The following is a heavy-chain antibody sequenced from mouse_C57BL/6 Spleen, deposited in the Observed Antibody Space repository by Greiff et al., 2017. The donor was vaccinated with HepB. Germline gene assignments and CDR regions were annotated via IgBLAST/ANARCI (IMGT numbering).Heavy chain of an antibody. CDR2: INPSTGGT. J-gene: IGHJ3*01. V-gene: IGHV1-42*01. Sequence: VQLQQSGPELVKPGASVKISCKASGYSFTGYYMNWVKQSPEKSLEWIGEINPSTGGTTYNQKFKAKATLTVDKSFSTAYMQLKSLTSEDSAVYYCAREGSNYTWFAYGGQGTLVTVSA. CDR1: GYSFTGYY. D-gene: IGHD2-5*01. CDR3: AREGSNYTWFAY.